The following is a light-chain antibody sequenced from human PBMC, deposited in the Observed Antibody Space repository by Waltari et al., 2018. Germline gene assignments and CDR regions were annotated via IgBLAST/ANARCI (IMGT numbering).Light chain of an antibody. Sequence: QSALTQPASVSGSPGQSVTISCTGTSSDVGGYNYVSWYQQHPGNAPKLMIYEVTHRPSGVSNRFSGSKSGNTASLTISGLQAEDEADYYCSPYTSSTYPVVFGGGTKLTVL. J-gene: IGLJ2*01. CDR3: SPYTSSTYPVV. V-gene: IGLV2-14*01. CDR1: SSDVGGYNY. CDR2: EVT.